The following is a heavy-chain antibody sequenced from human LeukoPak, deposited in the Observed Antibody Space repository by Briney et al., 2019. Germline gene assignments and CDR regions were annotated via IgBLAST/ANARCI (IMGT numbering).Heavy chain of an antibody. CDR2: ISSSGSTI. Sequence: GGSLRLSCAASGFTFSSYAMSWVRQAPGKGLEWVSYISSSGSTIYYADSVKGRFTISRDNAKNSLYLQMNSLRAEDTAVYYCARGQWLGHDAFDIWGQGTMVTVSS. D-gene: IGHD6-19*01. J-gene: IGHJ3*02. CDR1: GFTFSSYA. CDR3: ARGQWLGHDAFDI. V-gene: IGHV3-48*04.